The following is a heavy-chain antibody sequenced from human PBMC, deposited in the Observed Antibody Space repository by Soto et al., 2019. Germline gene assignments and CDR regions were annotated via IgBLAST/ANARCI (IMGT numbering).Heavy chain of an antibody. CDR1: GYTFTSYG. V-gene: IGHV1-18*01. D-gene: IGHD3-22*01. Sequence: QVQLVQSGAEVKKPGASVKVSCKASGYTFTSYGISWVRQAPGQGLEWMGWISAYNGNTNYAQKLQGRVTMTTDTPTSTAYMELRSLRSDDTAVYYCARVKSSGYYGPIRPQFDYWGQGTLVTVSS. J-gene: IGHJ4*02. CDR2: ISAYNGNT. CDR3: ARVKSSGYYGPIRPQFDY.